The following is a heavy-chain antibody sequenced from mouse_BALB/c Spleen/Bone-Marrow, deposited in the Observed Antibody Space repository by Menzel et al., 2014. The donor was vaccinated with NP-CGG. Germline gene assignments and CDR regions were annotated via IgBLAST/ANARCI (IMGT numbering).Heavy chain of an antibody. CDR3: ARRAVRYFDY. J-gene: IGHJ2*01. CDR2: INPSTGYT. D-gene: IGHD2-13*01. CDR1: GYTFTSYW. V-gene: IGHV1-7*01. Sequence: QVQLKQSGAELAKPGASVKMSCKASGYTFTSYWMHWVRQRPGQGLEWIGYINPSTGYTEYNQEFKDKATLTADKSSSTAYMQLSSLTSEDSAVYYCARRAVRYFDYWGQGTTLTVSS.